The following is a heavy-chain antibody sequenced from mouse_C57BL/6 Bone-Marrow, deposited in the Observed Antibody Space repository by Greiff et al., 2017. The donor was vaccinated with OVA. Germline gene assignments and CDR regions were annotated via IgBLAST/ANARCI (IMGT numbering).Heavy chain of an antibody. CDR3: ARDGYYFDY. CDR2: INYGGSST. J-gene: IGHJ2*01. Sequence: EVKLMESEGGLVQPGSSMKLSCTASGFTFSDYYMAWVRQVPEKGLEWVANINYGGSSTYYLDSLKSRFIISRDNAKNILYLQMSSLKSEDTATYYCARDGYYFDYWGQGTTLTVSS. V-gene: IGHV5-16*01. D-gene: IGHD2-2*01. CDR1: GFTFSDYY.